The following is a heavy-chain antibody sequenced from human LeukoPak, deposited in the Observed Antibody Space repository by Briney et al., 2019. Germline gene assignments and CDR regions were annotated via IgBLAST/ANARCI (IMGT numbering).Heavy chain of an antibody. V-gene: IGHV1-8*01. D-gene: IGHD6-6*01. CDR2: MNPNSGNT. CDR3: ARGLRGVLAARPRRYYYYYMDV. Sequence: GASVKVSCKASGYTFTSYDINWVQQATGQGLEWMGWMNPNSGNTGYAQKLQGRVTMTRNTSISTAYMELSSLRSEDTAVYYCARGLRGVLAARPRRYYYYYMDVWGKGTTVTVSS. CDR1: GYTFTSYD. J-gene: IGHJ6*03.